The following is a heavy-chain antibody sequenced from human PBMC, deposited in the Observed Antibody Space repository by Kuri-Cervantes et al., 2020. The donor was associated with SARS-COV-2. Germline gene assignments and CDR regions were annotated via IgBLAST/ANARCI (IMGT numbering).Heavy chain of an antibody. V-gene: IGHV4-39*01. D-gene: IGHD6-19*01. CDR3: ARLTGYSSGWYWASWWFDP. J-gene: IGHJ5*02. CDR1: GGSISSYY. CDR2: IYYSGST. Sequence: GSLRLSCTVSGGSISSYYWSWIRQPPGKGLEWIGSIYYSGSTYYNPSLKSRVTISVDTSKNQFSLKLSSVTAADTAVYYCARLTGYSSGWYWASWWFDPWGQGTLVTVSS.